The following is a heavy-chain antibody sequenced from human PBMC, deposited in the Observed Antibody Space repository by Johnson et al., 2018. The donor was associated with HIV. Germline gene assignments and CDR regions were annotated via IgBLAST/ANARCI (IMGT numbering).Heavy chain of an antibody. D-gene: IGHD2-15*01. Sequence: VQLVESGGVVVQPGGSLRLSCAASGFTFDDYGMNWVRQAPGKGLEWVSGINWNGGSTGYADSVKGRFTISRDNAKNSLYLQMNRLRPEDTAVYYCATAYCGGGTCPLWSAFDIWGQGTKVTVSS. CDR2: INWNGGST. V-gene: IGHV3-20*04. CDR3: ATAYCGGGTCPLWSAFDI. CDR1: GFTFDDYG. J-gene: IGHJ3*02.